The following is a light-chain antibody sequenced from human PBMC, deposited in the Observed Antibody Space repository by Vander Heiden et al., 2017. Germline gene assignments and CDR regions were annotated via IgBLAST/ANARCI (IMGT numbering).Light chain of an antibody. CDR2: YKSDSDK. Sequence: QAVLTQPSSLSASPGASASLTCPLRSGLKFGTYRIYWYQQKPGSPPQYLLRYKSDSDKQQGSGVPSRFSGSKDASANAGILLISGLQSEDEADYYCMIWHSSAVVFGGGTKLTVL. V-gene: IGLV5-45*03. CDR3: MIWHSSAVV. J-gene: IGLJ2*01. CDR1: SGLKFGTYR.